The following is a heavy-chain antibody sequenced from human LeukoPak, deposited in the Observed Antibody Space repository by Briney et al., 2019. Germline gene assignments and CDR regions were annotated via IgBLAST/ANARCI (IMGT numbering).Heavy chain of an antibody. CDR1: GYTFTGYY. D-gene: IGHD6-13*01. CDR3: ARDGGKQQLVLPYAYFDY. CDR2: INPNSGGT. Sequence: GASVKVSCKASGYTFTGYYMHWVRQAPGQGLEWMGWINPNSGGTNYAQKFQGRVTMTRDTSISTAYMELSRLRSDDTAVYYCARDGGKQQLVLPYAYFDYWAREPWSPSPQ. J-gene: IGHJ4*02. V-gene: IGHV1-2*02.